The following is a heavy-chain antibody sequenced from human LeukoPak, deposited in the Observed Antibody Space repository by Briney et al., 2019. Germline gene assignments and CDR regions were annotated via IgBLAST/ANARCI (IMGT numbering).Heavy chain of an antibody. J-gene: IGHJ1*01. D-gene: IGHD3-22*01. V-gene: IGHV1-2*02. CDR1: GYTFTGYY. CDR3: ARIGDSGYYKAEYFQH. Sequence: ASVKVSCKASGYTFTGYYMHWVRQAPGQGLEWMGWINPNSGGTNYAQKFQGRVTMTRDTSISTAYMELSRLRSDDTAAYYSARIGDSGYYKAEYFQHWGQGTLVTVSS. CDR2: INPNSGGT.